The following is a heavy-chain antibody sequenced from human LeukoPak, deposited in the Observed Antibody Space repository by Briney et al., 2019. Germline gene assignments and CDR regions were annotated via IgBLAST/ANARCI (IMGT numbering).Heavy chain of an antibody. J-gene: IGHJ4*02. CDR3: ARGEIVVVTGGIGFWDY. D-gene: IGHD2-21*02. Sequence: GASVKVSCKASGYTFTTYAMHWVRQAPGQRLEWMGRINAGNGNTKYSQKFQGRVTITRDTSASTAYMELSSLRSEDTAVYYCARGEIVVVTGGIGFWDYWGQGTLVTVSS. V-gene: IGHV1-3*01. CDR1: GYTFTTYA. CDR2: INAGNGNT.